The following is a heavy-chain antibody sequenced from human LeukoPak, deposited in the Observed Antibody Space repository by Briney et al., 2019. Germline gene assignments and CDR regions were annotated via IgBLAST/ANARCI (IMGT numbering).Heavy chain of an antibody. CDR1: GFTFSDYY. Sequence: PGGSLRLSCAASGFTFSDYYMSWIRQAPGKGLEWVSYISSSSSYTNYADSVKGRFTISRDNAKNSLYLQMNSLRAEDTAVYYCARDNYVDTAMWGRYYYGMDVWGQGTTVTVSS. CDR2: ISSSSSYT. D-gene: IGHD5-18*01. CDR3: ARDNYVDTAMWGRYYYGMDV. J-gene: IGHJ6*02. V-gene: IGHV3-11*06.